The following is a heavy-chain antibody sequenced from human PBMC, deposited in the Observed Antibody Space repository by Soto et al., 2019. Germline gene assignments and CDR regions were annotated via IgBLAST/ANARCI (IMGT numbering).Heavy chain of an antibody. V-gene: IGHV3-48*03. J-gene: IGHJ6*02. Sequence: PGGSLRLSCAASGFTFSSYEMNWVRQAPGKGLEWVAYISSGAFTIYYADSVRGRFTVSRDNAKNSLYLQMNSLRDEDAAVYYCARTSSIETVRYYGMDVWGQGTTVTVSS. CDR1: GFTFSSYE. D-gene: IGHD2-15*01. CDR3: ARTSSIETVRYYGMDV. CDR2: ISSGAFTI.